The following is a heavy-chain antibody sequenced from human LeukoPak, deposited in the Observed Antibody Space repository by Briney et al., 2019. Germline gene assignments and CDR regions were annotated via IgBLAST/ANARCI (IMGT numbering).Heavy chain of an antibody. D-gene: IGHD5-18*01. J-gene: IGHJ4*02. CDR2: ITGSGGST. CDR1: GFTFSSSG. CDR3: ARGRNTGRQFYFDY. Sequence: GGSLRLSCAASGFTFSSSGMGWVRQAPGKGLECVSPITGSGGSTSYTNSVKGRFTISRDNSKNTLYLQMNSLRAEDTAVYYCARGRNTGRQFYFDYWGQGTLVTVAS. V-gene: IGHV3-23*01.